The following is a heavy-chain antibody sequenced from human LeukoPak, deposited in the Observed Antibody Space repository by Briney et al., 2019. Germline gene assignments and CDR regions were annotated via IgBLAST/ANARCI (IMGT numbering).Heavy chain of an antibody. D-gene: IGHD4-23*01. CDR3: ARRSVGYGGEFDY. J-gene: IGHJ4*02. V-gene: IGHV3-23*01. Sequence: GGSLRLSCAASGFTFSSYGMSWVRPAPGKGLEWVSAISGSGGSTYYADSVKGRFTISRDNSKNSLYLQMNSLRAEDTAVYYCARRSVGYGGEFDYWGQGTLVTVSS. CDR2: ISGSGGST. CDR1: GFTFSSYG.